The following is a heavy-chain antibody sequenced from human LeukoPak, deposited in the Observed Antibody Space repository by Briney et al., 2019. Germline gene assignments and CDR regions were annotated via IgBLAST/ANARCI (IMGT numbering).Heavy chain of an antibody. V-gene: IGHV7-4-1*02. D-gene: IGHD3-9*01. CDR3: ARVSYDILTGYSRRFDY. J-gene: IGHJ4*02. CDR2: INTNTGNP. Sequence: ASVKVSCKASGYTFTSYAMNWVRQAPGQGLEWMGWINTNTGNPTYAQGFTGRFVFSLDTSVSTAYLQISSLKAEDTAVYYRARVSYDILTGYSRRFDYWGQGTLVTVSS. CDR1: GYTFTSYA.